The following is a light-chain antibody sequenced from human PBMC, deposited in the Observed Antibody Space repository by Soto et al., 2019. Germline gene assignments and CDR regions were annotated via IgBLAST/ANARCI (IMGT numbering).Light chain of an antibody. V-gene: IGLV7-46*01. CDR3: LLSYNGRYV. CDR2: DTT. J-gene: IGLJ1*01. CDR1: TGAVTNGHY. Sequence: QPVVTQEPSLTVSPGVTVTLTCGSSTGAVTNGHYPYWFQQKPGQAPRTLIYDTTNRHSWTPARFSGSLLGGKAALTLSGAQPEDEAEYYCLLSYNGRYVFGTGTKVTVL.